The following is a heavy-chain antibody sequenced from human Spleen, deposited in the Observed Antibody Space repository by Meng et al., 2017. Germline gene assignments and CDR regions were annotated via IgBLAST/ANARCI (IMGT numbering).Heavy chain of an antibody. CDR2: INTYTGKT. J-gene: IGHJ4*02. CDR3: VTRGNPYLNC. V-gene: IGHV1-18*01. CDR1: GYSLSRDG. Sequence: GRLWQSGGRVKEPGGAVKVSCDASGYSLSRDGFSWVRQAPGQGLEWLGWINTYTGKTDYAQKFQGRVTLTTDTFTSTAYMELRSLRSDDTAVYYCVTRGNPYLNCWGQGTLVTVSS.